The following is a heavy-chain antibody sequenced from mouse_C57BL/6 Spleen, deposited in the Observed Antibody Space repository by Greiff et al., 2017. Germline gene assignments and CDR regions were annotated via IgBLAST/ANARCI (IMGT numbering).Heavy chain of an antibody. CDR2: IYPRSGNT. D-gene: IGHD2-4*01. V-gene: IGHV1-81*01. CDR1: GYTFTSYG. Sequence: QVQLQQSGAELARPGASVKLSCKASGYTFTSYGISWVKQRTGQGLEWIGEIYPRSGNTYYNEKFKGKATLTADKSSSTAYMEFRSLTSEDSAVYFCARQNYDYDWGAWFAYWGQGTLVTVSA. CDR3: ARQNYDYDWGAWFAY. J-gene: IGHJ3*01.